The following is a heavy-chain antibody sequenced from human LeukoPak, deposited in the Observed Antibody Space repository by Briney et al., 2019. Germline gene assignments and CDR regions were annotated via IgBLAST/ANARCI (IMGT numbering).Heavy chain of an antibody. CDR3: ARDIGKYQLLHFDY. CDR2: IYTSGYT. Sequence: SETLSLTCAVSGGSISSYYWSWIRQPPGKGLEWIGRIYTSGYTNYNPSLKSRLTMSLDTSKNQFSLKLRSVTAADTAVYYCARDIGKYQLLHFDYWGQGTLVTVSS. V-gene: IGHV4-4*07. J-gene: IGHJ4*02. D-gene: IGHD2-2*01. CDR1: GGSISSYY.